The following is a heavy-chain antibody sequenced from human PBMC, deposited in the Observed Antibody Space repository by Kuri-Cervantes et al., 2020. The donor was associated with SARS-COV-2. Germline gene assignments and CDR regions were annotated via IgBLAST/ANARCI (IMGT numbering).Heavy chain of an antibody. J-gene: IGHJ4*02. CDR2: INPDGSYT. Sequence: GGSLRLSCAASGFSFSGHWIHWVRQAPGKGLVWVSRINPDGSYTNNADSVKGRFILSRDNAKNMLFLQMNSLRAEDTAVYYCVRDGDHWNFDYWGQGTLVTVSS. CDR3: VRDGDHWNFDY. V-gene: IGHV3-74*01. D-gene: IGHD1-1*01. CDR1: GFSFSGHW.